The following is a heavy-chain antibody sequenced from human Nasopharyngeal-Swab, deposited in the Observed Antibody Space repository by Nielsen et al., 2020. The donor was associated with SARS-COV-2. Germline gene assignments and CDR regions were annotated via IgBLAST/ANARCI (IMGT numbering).Heavy chain of an antibody. CDR2: INAGNGNT. CDR3: AIYHRITGTVN. J-gene: IGHJ4*02. V-gene: IGHV1-3*01. Sequence: ASVKVSCKASGGTFSSYAISWVRQAPGQRLEWMGWINAGNGNTKYSQKFQGRVTIARDTSASTAYMELSSLRSEDTAVYYCAIYHRITGTVNWGQGTLVTVSS. CDR1: GGTFSSYA. D-gene: IGHD1-7*01.